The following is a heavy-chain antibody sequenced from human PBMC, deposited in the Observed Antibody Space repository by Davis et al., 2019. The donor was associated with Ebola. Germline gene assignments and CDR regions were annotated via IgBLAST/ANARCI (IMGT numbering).Heavy chain of an antibody. Sequence: GESLKISCAASGFTFSSYGMHWVRQAPGKGLEWVAVIWYDGSNKYYADSVKGRFTISRDNSKNTLYLQMNSLRAEDTAVYYCARDRGYCSGGSCSYYFDYWGQGTLVTVSS. CDR2: IWYDGSNK. CDR3: ARDRGYCSGGSCSYYFDY. V-gene: IGHV3-33*01. CDR1: GFTFSSYG. J-gene: IGHJ4*02. D-gene: IGHD2-15*01.